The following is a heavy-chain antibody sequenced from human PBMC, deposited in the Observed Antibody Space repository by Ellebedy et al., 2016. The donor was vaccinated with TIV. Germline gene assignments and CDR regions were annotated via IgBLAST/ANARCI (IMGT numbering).Heavy chain of an antibody. CDR1: GFTFSTYG. J-gene: IGHJ4*02. D-gene: IGHD3-22*01. CDR2: ISYDGSNK. V-gene: IGHV3-30*18. Sequence: GGSLRLXXEASGFTFSTYGMHWVRQVPGKGLEWVAVISYDGSNKYYADSVKGRFTISRDNSKNTLYLQMNSLRAEDTAVYYCAKDRTMIVDIDYWGQGTLVTVSS. CDR3: AKDRTMIVDIDY.